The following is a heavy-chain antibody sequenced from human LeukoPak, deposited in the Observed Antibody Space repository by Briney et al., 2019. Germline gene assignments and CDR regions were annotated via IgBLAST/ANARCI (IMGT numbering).Heavy chain of an antibody. CDR1: GFTFSDYY. CDR2: ISSSGSTI. J-gene: IGHJ4*02. Sequence: GGSLRLSCAASGFTFSDYYMSWIRQAPGKGLEWASYISSSGSTIYYADSVKGRFTISRDNSKNTLYLQMNSLRAEDTAVYYCAKDSPLYYYDSSGYFDYWGQGTLVTVSS. V-gene: IGHV3-11*04. D-gene: IGHD3-22*01. CDR3: AKDSPLYYYDSSGYFDY.